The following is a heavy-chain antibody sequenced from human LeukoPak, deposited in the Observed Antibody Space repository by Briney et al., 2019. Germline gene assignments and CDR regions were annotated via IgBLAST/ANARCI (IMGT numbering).Heavy chain of an antibody. D-gene: IGHD4-17*01. Sequence: GGSLRLSCAASGFTFSSYWMSWVRQAPGRGLEWVANIKRDGSEKYYVDSVKGRFTISRDSAKNSLYLQMNSLRAEDTAVYHCARDTDLDYWGQGTLVTVSS. J-gene: IGHJ4*02. CDR1: GFTFSSYW. V-gene: IGHV3-7*05. CDR2: IKRDGSEK. CDR3: ARDTDLDY.